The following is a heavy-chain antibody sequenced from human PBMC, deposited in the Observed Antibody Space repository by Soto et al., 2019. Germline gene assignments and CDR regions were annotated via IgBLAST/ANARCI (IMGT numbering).Heavy chain of an antibody. CDR1: GGSINNHY. Sequence: SETLSLTCTVSGGSINNHYWSWIRQPPGKGLEWVGYVSYSGSPNYNPSLKSRVTISIDTSQNQFSLKLSSVTAADTAVYYCARAGRSSSKTVFDYWGQGTLVTVSS. V-gene: IGHV4-59*11. CDR3: ARAGRSSSKTVFDY. J-gene: IGHJ4*02. D-gene: IGHD6-6*01. CDR2: VSYSGSP.